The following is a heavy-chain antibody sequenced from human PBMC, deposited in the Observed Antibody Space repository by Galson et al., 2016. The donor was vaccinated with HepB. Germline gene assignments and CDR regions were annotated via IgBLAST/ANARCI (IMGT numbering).Heavy chain of an antibody. CDR2: IYPGDSDT. V-gene: IGHV5-51*01. J-gene: IGHJ4*02. CDR1: GYNFATFW. CDR3: ARQGPVTTSSQPSDY. D-gene: IGHD4-17*01. Sequence: QSGAEVKKPGESLMISCKGSGYNFATFWIGWVRQMPGKGLEWMGLIYPGDSDTRYSPSFQGQVTISADKSLNTAYLQWTSLKASDTATYYCARQGPVTTSSQPSDYGGQGTPVIISP.